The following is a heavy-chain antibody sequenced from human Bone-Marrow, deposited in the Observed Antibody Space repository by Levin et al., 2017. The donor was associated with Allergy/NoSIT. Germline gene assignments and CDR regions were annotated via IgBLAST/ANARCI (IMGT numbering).Heavy chain of an antibody. D-gene: IGHD6-19*01. CDR3: AADRGSSGWYVAED. Sequence: SVKVSCKASGFTFTSSAVQWVRQARGQRLEWIGWIVVGSGNTNYAQKFQERVTITRDMSTSTAYMELSSLRSEDTAVYYCAADRGSSGWYVAEDWGQGTLVTVSS. V-gene: IGHV1-58*01. CDR2: IVVGSGNT. J-gene: IGHJ4*02. CDR1: GFTFTSSA.